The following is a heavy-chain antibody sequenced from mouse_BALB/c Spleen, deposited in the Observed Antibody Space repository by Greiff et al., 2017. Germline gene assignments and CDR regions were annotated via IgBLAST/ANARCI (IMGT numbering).Heavy chain of an antibody. CDR2: ISSGGGST. V-gene: IGHV5-12-1*01. CDR3: ARHGGTTAKECAY. CDR1: GFAFSSYD. Sequence: EVQLVESGGGLVKPGGSLKLSCAASGFAFSSYDMSWVRQTPEKRLEWVAYISSGGGSTYYPDTVKGRFTISRDNAKNTLYLQMSSLKSEDTAMFYCARHGGTTAKECAYRGEGSLGTVSA. D-gene: IGHD1-2*01. J-gene: IGHJ3*01.